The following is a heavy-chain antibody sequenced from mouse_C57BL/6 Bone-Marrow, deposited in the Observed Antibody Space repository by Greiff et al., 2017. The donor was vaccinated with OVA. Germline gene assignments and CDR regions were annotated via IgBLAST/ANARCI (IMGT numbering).Heavy chain of an antibody. CDR3: SGYYEAWFAY. CDR2: IRSKSNNYAT. Sequence: GGGLVQPKGSLKLSCAASGFSFNTYAMNWVRQAPGKGLEWVARIRSKSNNYATYYADSVKDRFTISRDDSESMLYLQMNNLKTEDTAMYYCSGYYEAWFAYWGQGTLVTVSA. D-gene: IGHD2-3*01. V-gene: IGHV10-1*01. J-gene: IGHJ3*01. CDR1: GFSFNTYA.